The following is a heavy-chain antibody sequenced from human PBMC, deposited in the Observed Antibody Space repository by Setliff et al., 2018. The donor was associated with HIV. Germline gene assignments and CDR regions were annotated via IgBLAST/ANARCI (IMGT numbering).Heavy chain of an antibody. CDR3: ARRRETIVVVIGIPNWYFDL. V-gene: IGHV4-38-2*01. J-gene: IGHJ2*01. Sequence: SETLSLTCAVSGYSISSGYYWGWIRQPPGKGLEWIGTIYHSGSTYYNPSLKSRVTISADTSKNQFSLRLSSVTAADSAVYYCARRRETIVVVIGIPNWYFDLWGRGTLVTVS. D-gene: IGHD2-21*01. CDR1: GYSISSGYY. CDR2: IYHSGST.